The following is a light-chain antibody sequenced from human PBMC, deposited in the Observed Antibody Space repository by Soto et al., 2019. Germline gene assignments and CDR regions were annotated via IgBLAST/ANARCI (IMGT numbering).Light chain of an antibody. Sequence: DIQMTQSPSTLSASVGDRVTITCRASQSISSWLAWYQQKPGKAPKLLIYDASSLESGVPSRFSGSGSGTEFTLTISSLQPDDFATYYCQQYNSYPLGWTFDQGTKVEIK. J-gene: IGKJ1*01. CDR2: DAS. CDR3: QQYNSYPLGWT. CDR1: QSISSW. V-gene: IGKV1-5*01.